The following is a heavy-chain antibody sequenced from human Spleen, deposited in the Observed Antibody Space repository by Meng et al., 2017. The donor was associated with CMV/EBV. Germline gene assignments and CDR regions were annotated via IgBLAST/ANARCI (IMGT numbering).Heavy chain of an antibody. J-gene: IGHJ4*02. CDR3: AREGQIAVTGIFDY. CDR1: GFTVSSYE. V-gene: IGHV3-48*03. CDR2: ISSSGGTI. D-gene: IGHD6-19*01. Sequence: GESLKISCAASGFTVSSYEMNWVRQASGRGLEWVSYISSSGGTIYYADSVKGRFTISRDNAKNSLYLQMNSLRAEDTAVYYCAREGQIAVTGIFDYWGQGTLVTVSS.